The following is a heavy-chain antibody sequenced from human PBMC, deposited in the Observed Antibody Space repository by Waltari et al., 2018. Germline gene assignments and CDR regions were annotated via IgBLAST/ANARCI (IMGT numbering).Heavy chain of an antibody. Sequence: QVQLQESGPGLVKPSETLSLTCTVSGGSISSYYWSWIRQPAGKGLEWIGRIYTSWITNYNPSLKSRVTMSVDTSKNQFSLKLSSVTAADTAVYYCAREDYYDSSSAFDIWGQGTMVTVSS. CDR2: IYTSWIT. V-gene: IGHV4-4*07. D-gene: IGHD3-22*01. J-gene: IGHJ3*02. CDR1: GGSISSYY. CDR3: AREDYYDSSSAFDI.